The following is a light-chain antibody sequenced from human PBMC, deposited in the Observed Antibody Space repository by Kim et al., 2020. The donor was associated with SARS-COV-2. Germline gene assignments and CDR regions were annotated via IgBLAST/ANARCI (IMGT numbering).Light chain of an antibody. CDR2: SAS. CDR3: QQYNNWPSGT. Sequence: EIVMTQSPATLSVSPGERATLSCRASQSVSSNLASYQQKPRQAPRPLLFSASTRATGIPARFSGSGCGTEFTLTISSLQSEDFAVYYCQQYNNWPSGTFGQGTKVDIK. V-gene: IGKV3-15*01. CDR1: QSVSSN. J-gene: IGKJ1*01.